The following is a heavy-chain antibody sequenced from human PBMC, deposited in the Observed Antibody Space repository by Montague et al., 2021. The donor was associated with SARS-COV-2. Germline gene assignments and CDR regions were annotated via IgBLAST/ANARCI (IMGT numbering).Heavy chain of an antibody. CDR1: GFIFSNFA. Sequence: SLRLSCAASGFIFSNFAFHWVRQAPGKGLEWVSAISGSGGSTYYADSVKGRFTISRDNSKNTLYLQMNSLRAEDTAVYYCAKDSGSGYADWGQGTLVTVSS. V-gene: IGHV3-23*01. D-gene: IGHD3-3*01. CDR2: ISGSGGST. J-gene: IGHJ4*02. CDR3: AKDSGSGYAD.